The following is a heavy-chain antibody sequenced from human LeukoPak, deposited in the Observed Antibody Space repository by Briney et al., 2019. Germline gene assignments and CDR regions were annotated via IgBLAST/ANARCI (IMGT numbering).Heavy chain of an antibody. D-gene: IGHD2-8*02. Sequence: GASVKVSCKASGGTFSSYAISWVRQAPGQGLEWMGGIIPIFGTANYAQKLQGRVTMTTDTSTSTAYMELRSLRSDDTAVYYCARDTGRKNDYWGQGTLVTVSS. CDR1: GGTFSSYA. V-gene: IGHV1-69*05. J-gene: IGHJ4*02. CDR3: ARDTGRKNDY. CDR2: IIPIFGTA.